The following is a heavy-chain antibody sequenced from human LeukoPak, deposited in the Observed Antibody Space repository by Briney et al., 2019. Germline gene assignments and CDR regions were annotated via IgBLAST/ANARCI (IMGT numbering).Heavy chain of an antibody. CDR2: IYHSGST. CDR3: ARRARVVTAAYYYYGMDV. D-gene: IGHD2-21*02. Sequence: SETLSLTCTVSGGSIIGYYWNWIRQPPGKGLDWIGYIYHSGSTNYNPSLKSRVTISVDTSKNQFSLKLSSVTAADTAVYYCARRARVVTAAYYYYGMDVWGQGTTVTVSS. CDR1: GGSIIGYY. V-gene: IGHV4-59*12. J-gene: IGHJ6*02.